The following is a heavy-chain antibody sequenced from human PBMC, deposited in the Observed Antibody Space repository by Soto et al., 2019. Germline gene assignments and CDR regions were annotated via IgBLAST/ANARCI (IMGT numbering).Heavy chain of an antibody. CDR3: TVGGRRPDNIPGGY. J-gene: IGHJ4*02. Sequence: GGSLRLSCAASGFTFSGSAMHWVRQASGKGLEWVGRIRSKANSYATAYAASVKGRFTISRDDSKNTAYLQMNSLKTEDTAVYYCTVGGRRPDNIPGGYWGQGTLVTVSS. D-gene: IGHD3-3*01. CDR1: GFTFSGSA. V-gene: IGHV3-73*01. CDR2: IRSKANSYAT.